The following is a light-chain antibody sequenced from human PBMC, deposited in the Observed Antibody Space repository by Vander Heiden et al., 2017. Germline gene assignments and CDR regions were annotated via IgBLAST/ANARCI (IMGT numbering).Light chain of an antibody. CDR3: QQRSDWPLI. CDR2: DAS. J-gene: IGKJ4*01. Sequence: ETVLTQSPATLSLSPGERASLSCRASQTVSSYLAWYQQKPGQAPRLLIYDASTRATGIPPRFSGSGSRTDFTLTSSSLGPEEFAVYYCQQRSDWPLIFGGGTKVEIK. CDR1: QTVSSY. V-gene: IGKV3-11*01.